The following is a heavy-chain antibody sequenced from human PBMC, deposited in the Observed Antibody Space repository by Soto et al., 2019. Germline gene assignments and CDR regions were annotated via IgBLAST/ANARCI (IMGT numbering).Heavy chain of an antibody. CDR3: ARGVGLYSNYDY. CDR2: INAGNGNT. J-gene: IGHJ4*02. D-gene: IGHD2-2*02. CDR1: GYTFTSYA. V-gene: IGHV1-3*01. Sequence: ASVKVSCKASGYTFTSYAMHWVRQAPGQRLEWMGWINAGNGNTKYSQKIQGRVTITRDTSASTAYMELSSLRSEDTAVYYCARGVGLYSNYDYWGQGTLVTVSA.